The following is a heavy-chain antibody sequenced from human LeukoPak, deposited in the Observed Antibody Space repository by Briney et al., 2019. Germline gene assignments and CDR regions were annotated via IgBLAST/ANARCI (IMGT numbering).Heavy chain of an antibody. J-gene: IGHJ3*02. CDR1: GGSISSGGYY. D-gene: IGHD5-18*01. CDR2: IYYSGST. Sequence: PSQTLPLTCTVSGGSISSGGYYWSWIRQHPGKGLEWIGYIYYSGSTYYNPSLKSRVTISVDTSKNQFSLKLSSVTAADTAVYYCAREPYSYGWDDAFDIWGQGTMVTVSS. CDR3: AREPYSYGWDDAFDI. V-gene: IGHV4-31*03.